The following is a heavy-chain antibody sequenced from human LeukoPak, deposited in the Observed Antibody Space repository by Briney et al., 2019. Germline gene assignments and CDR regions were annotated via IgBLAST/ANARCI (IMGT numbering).Heavy chain of an antibody. D-gene: IGHD3-22*01. V-gene: IGHV3-7*01. J-gene: IGHJ5*02. Sequence: PGGSLRLSCAPSGFTFSSYWMSWVRQAPGKGLEWVANIKQDGSEKYYVDSVKGRFTISRDNAKNSLYLQMNSLRAEDTAVYYCARDLRGVVVTNWFDPWGQGTLVTVSS. CDR1: GFTFSSYW. CDR3: ARDLRGVVVTNWFDP. CDR2: IKQDGSEK.